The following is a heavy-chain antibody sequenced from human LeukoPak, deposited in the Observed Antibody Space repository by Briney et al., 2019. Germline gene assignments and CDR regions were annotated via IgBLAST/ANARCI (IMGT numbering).Heavy chain of an antibody. Sequence: GGSLRLSCAASGFTFSSYAMSWVRQAPGKGLEWVSAISGSGGSTYYADSVKGRFTISRDNSKNTLYLQMNSLRAEDTAVYYCAKVLGIQLWLSGNWFDPWGQGTLVTVSS. CDR1: GFTFSSYA. V-gene: IGHV3-23*01. CDR2: ISGSGGST. CDR3: AKVLGIQLWLSGNWFDP. J-gene: IGHJ5*02. D-gene: IGHD5-18*01.